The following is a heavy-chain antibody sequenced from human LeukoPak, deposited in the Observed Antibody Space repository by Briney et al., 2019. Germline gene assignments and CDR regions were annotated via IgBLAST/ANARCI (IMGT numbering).Heavy chain of an antibody. CDR2: INHSGST. CDR3: AREVVVVPANIKGDWFDP. J-gene: IGHJ5*02. D-gene: IGHD2-2*01. CDR1: GGSFSGYY. V-gene: IGHV4-34*01. Sequence: SETLSLTCAVYGGSFSGYYWSWIRQPPGKGLEWIGEINHSGSTNYNPSLKSRVTISVDTSKNQFSLKLSSVTAADTAVYYCAREVVVVPANIKGDWFDPWGQGTLVTVSS.